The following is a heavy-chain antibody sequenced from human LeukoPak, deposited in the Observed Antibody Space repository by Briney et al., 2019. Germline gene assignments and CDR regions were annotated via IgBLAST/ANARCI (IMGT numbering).Heavy chain of an antibody. CDR2: INHSGST. CDR3: ARGLEYGDYAFDY. CDR1: GGSFSGYY. J-gene: IGHJ4*02. V-gene: IGHV4-34*01. Sequence: SETPSLTCAVYGGSFSGYYWSWIRQPPGKGLEWIGEINHSGSTNYNPSLKSRVTISVDTSKNQFSLKLSSVTAADTAVYYCARGLEYGDYAFDYWGQGTLVTVSS. D-gene: IGHD4-17*01.